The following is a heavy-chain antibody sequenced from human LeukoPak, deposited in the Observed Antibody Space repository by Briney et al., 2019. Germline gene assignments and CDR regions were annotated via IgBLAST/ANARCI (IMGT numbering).Heavy chain of an antibody. CDR1: GYTFTGYY. D-gene: IGHD2-2*01. CDR3: ARNFIVGVPAPLDS. V-gene: IGHV1-2*02. Sequence: GASVKVSCKASGYTFTGYYMHWVRQAPGQGLEWMGWINPNSGGTSYAQKFQGRVTMTRDTSISTAYMELSRLRSGDTAVYYCARNFIVGVPAPLDSWGQGTLVTVSS. J-gene: IGHJ5*02. CDR2: INPNSGGT.